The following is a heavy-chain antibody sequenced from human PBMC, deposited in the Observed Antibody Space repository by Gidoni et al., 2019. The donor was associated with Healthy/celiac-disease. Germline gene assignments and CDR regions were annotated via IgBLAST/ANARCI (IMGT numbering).Heavy chain of an antibody. J-gene: IGHJ4*02. CDR3: TSHRGDYYGSGSYSGLDY. CDR1: GFTFSGSA. Sequence: EVQLVESGGGLVQPGGSLTLSCAASGFTFSGSAMPWVRQASGKGLGWVGRIRSKANMYATAYAASVKGRFTISRDDSKNTAYLQMNSLKTEDTAVYYCTSHRGDYYGSGSYSGLDYWGQGTLVTVSS. D-gene: IGHD3-10*01. V-gene: IGHV3-73*02. CDR2: IRSKANMYAT.